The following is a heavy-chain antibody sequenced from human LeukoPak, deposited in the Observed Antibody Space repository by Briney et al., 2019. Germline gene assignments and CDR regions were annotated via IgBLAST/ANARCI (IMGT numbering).Heavy chain of an antibody. CDR3: ARDDGDL. CDR1: GFTFGGYW. CDR2: IKEDGREK. Sequence: GGSLRLSCADSGFTFGGYWMKWVRQAPGQGLEWVASIKEDGREKFYVDSVKGRFTISRDDAKNSLYLQMDSLRVEDTAVYYCARDDGDLWGQGTLVTVSS. J-gene: IGHJ4*02. V-gene: IGHV3-7*01.